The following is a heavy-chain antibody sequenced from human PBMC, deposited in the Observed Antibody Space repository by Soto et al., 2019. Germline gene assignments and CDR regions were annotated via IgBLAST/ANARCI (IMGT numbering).Heavy chain of an antibody. CDR3: AKVTGYDFWSGYLIDAFDI. V-gene: IGHV3-30*18. D-gene: IGHD3-3*01. Sequence: GGSPRLSCAASGFTFSSYGMHWVRQAPGKGLEWVAVISYDGSNKYYADSVKGRFTISRDNSKNTLYLQMNSLRAEDTAVYYCAKVTGYDFWSGYLIDAFDIWGQGTMVTVSS. CDR2: ISYDGSNK. CDR1: GFTFSSYG. J-gene: IGHJ3*02.